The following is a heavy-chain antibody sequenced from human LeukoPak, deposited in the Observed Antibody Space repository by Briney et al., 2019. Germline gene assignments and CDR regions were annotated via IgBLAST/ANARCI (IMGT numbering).Heavy chain of an antibody. CDR1: GFTFSGYA. D-gene: IGHD3-22*01. J-gene: IGHJ4*02. V-gene: IGHV3-30*18. CDR3: AKDIYYDSSGYRGYFDY. CDR2: MSYDGSNK. Sequence: GGSLRLSCAASGFTFSGYAMHWVRQAPGKGLEWVAVMSYDGSNKYYVDSVKGRFTVSRDNSKNTLYLQMNSLRAEDTAVYYCAKDIYYDSSGYRGYFDYWGQRTLVTVSS.